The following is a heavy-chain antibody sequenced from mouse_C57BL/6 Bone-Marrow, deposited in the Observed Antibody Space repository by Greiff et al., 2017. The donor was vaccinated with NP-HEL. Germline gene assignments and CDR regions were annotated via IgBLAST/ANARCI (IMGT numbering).Heavy chain of an antibody. CDR2: IDPEDGDT. D-gene: IGHD2-3*01. CDR1: GFNIKDYY. Sequence: EVQLQESGAELVKPGASVKLSCTASGFNIKDYYMHWVKQRTEQGLEWIGRIDPEDGDTKYAPKFQGKATITADTSSNTAYLQLSSLTSEDTAVYYCALLGDGYYPYAMDYWGQGTSVTVSS. V-gene: IGHV14-2*01. J-gene: IGHJ4*01. CDR3: ALLGDGYYPYAMDY.